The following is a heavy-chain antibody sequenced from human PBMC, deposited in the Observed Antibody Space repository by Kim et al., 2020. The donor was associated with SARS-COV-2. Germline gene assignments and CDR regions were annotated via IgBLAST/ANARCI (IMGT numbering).Heavy chain of an antibody. D-gene: IGHD3-10*01. CDR3: ARDRGGMAFDI. V-gene: IGHV4-4*02. J-gene: IGHJ3*02. CDR2: T. Sequence: TTYNPSLTSRVTISVDKPKNQFSLTLSSVTAADTAVYYCARDRGGMAFDIWGQGTMVTVSS.